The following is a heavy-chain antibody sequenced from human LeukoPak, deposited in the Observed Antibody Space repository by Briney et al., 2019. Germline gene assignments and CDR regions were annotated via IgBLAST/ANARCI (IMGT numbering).Heavy chain of an antibody. Sequence: ASVKVSCKASGYTFTGYYMHWVRQAPGQGLEWMGWINPNSGGTNYAQKFQGRVTMTRDTSISTAYMELSRLRSDDTAVYYCARGGVIPGDIVVVPAASYYMDVRGKGTTVTVSS. CDR2: INPNSGGT. CDR3: ARGGVIPGDIVVVPAASYYMDV. D-gene: IGHD2-2*01. CDR1: GYTFTGYY. V-gene: IGHV1-2*02. J-gene: IGHJ6*03.